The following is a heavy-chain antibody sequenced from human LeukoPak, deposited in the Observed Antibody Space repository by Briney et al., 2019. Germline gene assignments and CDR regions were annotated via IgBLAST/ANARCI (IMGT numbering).Heavy chain of an antibody. D-gene: IGHD3-3*01. CDR2: INPNSGGT. CDR1: GYTFTGYY. Sequence: ASVKVSCKASGYTFTGYYMHWVRQAPGQGLEWMGWINPNSGGTNYAQKCQGRVTMTRDTSISTAYMELSRLRSDDTAVYYCARARYDFWSGYYTWFDPWGQGTLVTVSS. CDR3: ARARYDFWSGYYTWFDP. V-gene: IGHV1-2*02. J-gene: IGHJ5*02.